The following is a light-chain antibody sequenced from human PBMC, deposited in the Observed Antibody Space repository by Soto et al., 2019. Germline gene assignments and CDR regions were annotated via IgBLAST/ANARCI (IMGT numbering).Light chain of an antibody. CDR3: AAWDDRLSIPV. CDR1: SSNIEKHH. Sequence: QAVVTQETSASGTPGQRVTISCLGSSSNIEKHHVFWYQQLPGTAPKLIVYRDNQRPSGVPDRISGSKSGTSASLAISDLRSEDEADYYCAAWDDRLSIPVFGGGTKLTVL. J-gene: IGLJ3*02. V-gene: IGLV1-47*01. CDR2: RDN.